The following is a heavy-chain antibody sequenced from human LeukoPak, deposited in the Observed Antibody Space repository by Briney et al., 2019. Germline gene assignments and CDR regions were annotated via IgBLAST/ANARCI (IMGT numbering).Heavy chain of an antibody. CDR3: ARYDYGGILFDY. CDR1: GGSISSGDYY. V-gene: IGHV4-30-4*08. Sequence: PSQTLSLTCTVSGGSISSGDYYWSWIRQPPGKGLEWVGYIYYSGSTYYNPSLKRRVTISVDTSKNQFSLKLSSVTAADTAVYYCARYDYGGILFDYWGQGTLVTVSS. J-gene: IGHJ4*02. CDR2: IYYSGST. D-gene: IGHD4-23*01.